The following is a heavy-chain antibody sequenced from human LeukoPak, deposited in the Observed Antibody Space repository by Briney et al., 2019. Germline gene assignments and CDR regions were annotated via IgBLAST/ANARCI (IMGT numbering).Heavy chain of an antibody. V-gene: IGHV1-69*13. CDR3: ASPAVAGNPYYYYYGMDV. J-gene: IGHJ6*02. CDR2: IIPIFGTA. D-gene: IGHD6-19*01. CDR1: GGTFISYA. Sequence: GASVKVSCKASGGTFISYAISWVRQAPGQGLEWMGGIIPIFGTANYAQKFQGRVTITADESTSTAYMELSSLRSEDTAVYYCASPAVAGNPYYYYYGMDVWGQGTTVTVSS.